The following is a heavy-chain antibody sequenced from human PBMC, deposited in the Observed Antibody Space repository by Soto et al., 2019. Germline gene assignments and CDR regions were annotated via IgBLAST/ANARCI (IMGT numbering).Heavy chain of an antibody. J-gene: IGHJ5*02. CDR1: GYTFTSYG. V-gene: IGHV1-18*01. D-gene: IGHD3-10*01. CDR3: ARGITMVRGVNTWFDP. CDR2: ISAYNGNT. Sequence: ASVKVSCKASGYTFTSYGISWVRQAPGQGLEWMGWISAYNGNTNYAQKLQGRVTMTTDTSTSTAYMELRSLRSDDTAVYYCARGITMVRGVNTWFDPWGQGTLVTVSS.